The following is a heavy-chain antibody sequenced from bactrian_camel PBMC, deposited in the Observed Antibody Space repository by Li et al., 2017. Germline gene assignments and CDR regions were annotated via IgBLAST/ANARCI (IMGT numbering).Heavy chain of an antibody. CDR2: VDATGKT. Sequence: HVQLVESGGGSVRAGGTLKLSCKASNYVHSRCGMGWYHQAPGKEREEVARVDATGKTVYAESVKGRFTISQDNTKGTSYLQMSTLKPEDTAMYYCVASDVGYCTRDFNHWGLGTQVTVS. CDR3: VASDVGYCTRDFNH. CDR1: NYVHSRCG. V-gene: IGHV3S55*01. J-gene: IGHJ4*01. D-gene: IGHD7*01.